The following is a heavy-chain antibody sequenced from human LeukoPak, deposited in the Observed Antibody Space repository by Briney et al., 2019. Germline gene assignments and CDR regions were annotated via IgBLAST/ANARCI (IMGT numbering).Heavy chain of an antibody. D-gene: IGHD4-17*01. CDR2: IMPLFGTA. CDR1: GGTVNNSA. V-gene: IGHV1-69*05. Sequence: SVKVSCKPSGGTVNNSAIRWVRQAPGQGLEWLGGIMPLFGTAGYPQKFQGRVTITKDESTRTVYLELTSLTSDDTAVYYCARDVHGDYGSGWFDPWGQGTLVSVSS. J-gene: IGHJ5*02. CDR3: ARDVHGDYGSGWFDP.